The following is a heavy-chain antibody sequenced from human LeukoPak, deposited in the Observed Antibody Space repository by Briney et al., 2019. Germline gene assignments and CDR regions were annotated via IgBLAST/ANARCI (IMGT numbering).Heavy chain of an antibody. CDR3: ARGSSKYVFGYYMDV. CDR1: GYTFTGHY. V-gene: IGHV1-2*02. J-gene: IGHJ6*03. Sequence: ASVKVSCKASGYTFTGHYIHWVRQAPGQGLEWVGWVNPKSGGTNYAQKFLDRVTMTTDMSVRTAYMELIRLRSRDTAVYFCARGSSKYVFGYYMDVWGKGTSIIVSS. D-gene: IGHD4-11*01. CDR2: VNPKSGGT.